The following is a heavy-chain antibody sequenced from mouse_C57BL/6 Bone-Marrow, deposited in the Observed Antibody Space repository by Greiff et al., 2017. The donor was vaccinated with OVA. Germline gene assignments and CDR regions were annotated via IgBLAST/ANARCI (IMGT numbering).Heavy chain of an antibody. CDR2: INPNNGGT. D-gene: IGHD1-1*01. CDR1: GYTFTDYY. V-gene: IGHV1-26*01. J-gene: IGHJ4*01. CDR3: AREGRYYGSSSYYYAMDY. Sequence: VQLQQSGPELVKPGASVKISCKASGYTFTDYYMNWVKQSHGKSLEWIGDINPNNGGTSYNQKFKGKATLTVDKSSSTAYMELRSLTSEDSAVYYCAREGRYYGSSSYYYAMDYWGQGTSVTVSS.